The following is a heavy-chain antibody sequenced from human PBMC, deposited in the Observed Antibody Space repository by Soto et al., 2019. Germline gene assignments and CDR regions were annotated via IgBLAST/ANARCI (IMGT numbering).Heavy chain of an antibody. CDR3: AREAVSGGMDV. CDR2: ILNDGSNK. CDR1: GFTFSGYA. V-gene: IGHV3-30-3*01. D-gene: IGHD6-19*01. Sequence: GGSLRLSCAASGFTFSGYAMHWVRQAPGKGLEWVTLILNDGSNKYYADSVKGRLTISRDNSKNTLYLQMNSLKAEDTAVYYCAREAVSGGMDVWGQGTTVTVSS. J-gene: IGHJ6*02.